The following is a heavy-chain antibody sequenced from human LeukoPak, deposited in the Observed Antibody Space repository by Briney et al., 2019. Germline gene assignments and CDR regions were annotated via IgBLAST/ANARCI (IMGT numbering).Heavy chain of an antibody. J-gene: IGHJ6*03. D-gene: IGHD2/OR15-2a*01. V-gene: IGHV3-64*01. CDR3: AREVGSYSDYVLSVDYYYYYMDV. Sequence: GGSLRLSCAASGFTFSSYAMRWVRQAPGKGLEYVSAISSNGGSTYYANSVKGRFTISRDNSKNTLYLQMGSLRAEDMAVYYCAREVGSYSDYVLSVDYYYYYMDVWGKGTTVTVSS. CDR1: GFTFSSYA. CDR2: ISSNGGST.